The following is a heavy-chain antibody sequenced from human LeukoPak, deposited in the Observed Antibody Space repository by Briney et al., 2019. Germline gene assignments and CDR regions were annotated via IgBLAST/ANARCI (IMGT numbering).Heavy chain of an antibody. CDR1: AFTFSSYG. V-gene: IGHV3-23*01. Sequence: PGGSLRLSCAASAFTFSSYGMSWVRQAPGKGLEWVSAISGDGRDIFYADSMKGRFTISRDNSKNTLYLQMNSLRAEDTAVYYCAKTLGYCSGGSCYSGVIDYWGQGTLVTVSS. CDR2: ISGDGRDI. D-gene: IGHD2-15*01. CDR3: AKTLGYCSGGSCYSGVIDY. J-gene: IGHJ4*02.